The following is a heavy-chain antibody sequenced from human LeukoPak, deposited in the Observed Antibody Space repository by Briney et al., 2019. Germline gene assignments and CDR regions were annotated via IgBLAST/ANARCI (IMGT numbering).Heavy chain of an antibody. CDR2: ISGSGGST. Sequence: GGSLRLSCAASGFTFSSYAMSWVRQAPGKGLEWVSAISGSGGSTYYADSVKGRFTISRDNSKNSLYLQMNSLRAEDTAVYYCAKDGEGIVGATAFDIWGQGTMVTVSS. CDR3: AKDGEGIVGATAFDI. D-gene: IGHD1-26*01. J-gene: IGHJ3*02. V-gene: IGHV3-23*01. CDR1: GFTFSSYA.